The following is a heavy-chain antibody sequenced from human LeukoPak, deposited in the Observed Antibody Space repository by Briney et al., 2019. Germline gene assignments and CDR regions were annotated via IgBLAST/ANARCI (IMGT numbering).Heavy chain of an antibody. D-gene: IGHD3-10*01. CDR1: GGSISSYY. CDR2: IYYSGST. J-gene: IGHJ4*02. CDR3: ARASYYGSGGVVGFDY. Sequence: SETLSLTCTVSGGSISSYYWSWIRQPPGKGLEWIGYIYYSGSTNYNPSLKSRVAISVDTSKNQLSLKLSSVTAADTAVYYCARASYYGSGGVVGFDYWGQGTLVTVSS. V-gene: IGHV4-59*08.